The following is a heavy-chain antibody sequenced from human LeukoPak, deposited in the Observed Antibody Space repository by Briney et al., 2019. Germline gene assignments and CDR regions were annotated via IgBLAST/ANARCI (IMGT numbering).Heavy chain of an antibody. V-gene: IGHV3-23*01. Sequence: GGSLRLSCAASGFTFSSYAMSWVRQAPGKGLEGVAAISGSGGSTYSADSVKGRFTISRDNSKNTLYLQMNSLRAEDTAVYYCAKDSGSYSSGWVFDYWGQGTLVTVSS. CDR1: GFTFSSYA. J-gene: IGHJ4*02. CDR2: ISGSGGST. D-gene: IGHD6-19*01. CDR3: AKDSGSYSSGWVFDY.